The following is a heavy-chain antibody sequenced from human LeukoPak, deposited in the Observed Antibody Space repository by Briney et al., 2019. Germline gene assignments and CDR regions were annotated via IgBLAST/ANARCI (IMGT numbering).Heavy chain of an antibody. V-gene: IGHV4-59*12. D-gene: IGHD6-13*01. J-gene: IGHJ4*02. CDR1: GGSISSYY. CDR2: IYCSGST. CDR3: AREDSSREGVFDY. Sequence: SETLSLTCTVSGGSISSYYWSWIRQPPGKGLEWIGYIYCSGSTNYNPSLKSRVTISVDTSKNQFSLMVTSVTAADTAVYYCAREDSSREGVFDYWGQGTLVTVSS.